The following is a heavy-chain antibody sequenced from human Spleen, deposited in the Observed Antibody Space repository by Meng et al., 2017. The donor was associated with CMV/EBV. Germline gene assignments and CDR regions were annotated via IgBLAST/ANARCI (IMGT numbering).Heavy chain of an antibody. CDR3: ARTLAPSSWYNYFDY. CDR2: ISSSSSTI. V-gene: IGHV3-48*04. J-gene: IGHJ4*02. Sequence: GGSLRLSCAASGFTFSNSDMNWVRQAPGKGLEWVSYISSSSSTIYYADSVKGRFTISRDNAKNSLYLQMNSLRAEDTAVYYCARTLAPSSWYNYFDYWGQGTLVTVSS. CDR1: GFTFSNSD. D-gene: IGHD6-13*01.